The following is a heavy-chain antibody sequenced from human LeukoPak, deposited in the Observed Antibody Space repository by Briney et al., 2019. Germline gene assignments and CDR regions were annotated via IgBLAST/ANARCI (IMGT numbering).Heavy chain of an antibody. Sequence: GGSLRLSCAASGFTFSSYWMSWVRQAPGKGLEWVANIKQDGGEKYYVDSVKGRFTISRDNAKNSLYLQMNSLRAEDTSVYYCARDGGGGAAAGSPSYYYYYMDVWGKGTTVTVSS. CDR3: ARDGGGGAAAGSPSYYYYYMDV. V-gene: IGHV3-7*01. CDR1: GFTFSSYW. D-gene: IGHD6-13*01. CDR2: IKQDGGEK. J-gene: IGHJ6*03.